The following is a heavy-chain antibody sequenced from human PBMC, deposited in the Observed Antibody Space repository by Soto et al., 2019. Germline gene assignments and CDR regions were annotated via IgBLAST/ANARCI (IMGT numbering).Heavy chain of an antibody. CDR2: ISHDESHK. Sequence: GGSLRLSCAASGFTFKNYAMHWVRQSPGKGLEWVAVISHDESHKYYADSVKGRFTISRDNSKSMLSLEMNSLRPDDTAVYYCAKDGNVLRFLEWLSHLDYWGQGTLVTVSS. CDR1: GFTFKNYA. J-gene: IGHJ4*02. CDR3: AKDGNVLRFLEWLSHLDY. V-gene: IGHV3-30*18. D-gene: IGHD3-3*01.